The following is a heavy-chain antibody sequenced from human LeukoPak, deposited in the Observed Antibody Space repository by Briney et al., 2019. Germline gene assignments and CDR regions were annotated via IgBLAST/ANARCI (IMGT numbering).Heavy chain of an antibody. D-gene: IGHD3-10*01. Sequence: PSETLSLTCTVSGGSISSYYWSWIRQPPGKGLEWIGYIYYSGGTNYNPSLKSRVTISVDTSKNQFSLKLSSVTAADTAVYYCASRDYYGSGPIRYWGQGTLVTVSS. CDR2: IYYSGGT. CDR3: ASRDYYGSGPIRY. J-gene: IGHJ4*02. CDR1: GGSISSYY. V-gene: IGHV4-59*01.